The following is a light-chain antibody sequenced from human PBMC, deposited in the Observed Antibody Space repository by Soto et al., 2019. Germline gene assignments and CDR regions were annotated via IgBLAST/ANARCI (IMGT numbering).Light chain of an antibody. V-gene: IGKV3-15*01. J-gene: IGKJ1*01. CDR2: AAS. Sequence: IVVTQSPATLSVSPGGRATLSCRASQSIGDTLAWYQQKPGQAPRLLIYAASKRATGFPARFSGSASGTEFTLTISSLQSEDFAVYYCQQYNNWPWTFGQGTKVDIK. CDR1: QSIGDT. CDR3: QQYNNWPWT.